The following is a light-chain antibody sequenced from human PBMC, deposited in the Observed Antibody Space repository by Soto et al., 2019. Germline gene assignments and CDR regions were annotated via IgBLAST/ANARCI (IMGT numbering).Light chain of an antibody. CDR2: SSN. J-gene: IGLJ7*01. CDR1: DSNIGSTA. CDR3: AAWDDDLHVWL. V-gene: IGLV1-44*01. Sequence: QSVLTQPPSVSATPGQGVTLSCSGGDSNIGSTAVNWYQQLPGTAPKPLIYSSNQRPSGVPDRISGSKSGTSASLAISGLQSEDEADYYCAAWDDDLHVWLFGGGTQLT.